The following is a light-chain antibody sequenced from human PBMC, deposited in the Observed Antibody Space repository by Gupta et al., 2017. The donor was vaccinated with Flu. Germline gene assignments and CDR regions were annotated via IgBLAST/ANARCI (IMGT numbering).Light chain of an antibody. V-gene: IGKV3-11*01. CDR3: QKRSNWPLT. J-gene: IGKJ4*01. CDR2: DAS. Sequence: EIVLTQSPATLSLSPGERATLSCRASQSVSSYLAWYQQKPGQAPRLFIYDASNRATGIPARFSGSGSGTDFTLTISSLEPEDFAVYFCQKRSNWPLTFGGGTKVEIK. CDR1: QSVSSY.